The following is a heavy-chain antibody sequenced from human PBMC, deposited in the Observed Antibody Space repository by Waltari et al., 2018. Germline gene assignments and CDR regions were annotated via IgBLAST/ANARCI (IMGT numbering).Heavy chain of an antibody. CDR1: GYSISSGYY. D-gene: IGHD4-17*01. V-gene: IGHV4-38-2*01. CDR2: IYHSGST. J-gene: IGHJ4*02. Sequence: QVQLQESGPGLVKPSETLSLTCAVSGYSISSGYYWGWIRQPPGKGLEWIGSIYHSGSTYYNPSLKSRVTISVDTSKNQFSLKLSSVTAADTAVYYCAAHMGMYGDYDPFDYWGQGTLVTGSS. CDR3: AAHMGMYGDYDPFDY.